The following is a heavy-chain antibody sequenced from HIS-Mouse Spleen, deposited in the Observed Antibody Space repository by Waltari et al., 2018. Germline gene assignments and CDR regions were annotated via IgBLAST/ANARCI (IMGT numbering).Heavy chain of an antibody. Sequence: QLQLQESGPGLVKPSETLSLTCTVSGGSISSSSYYLGWIRLPPGKGLGWIGSIYYSGSTYYNPSLQSRVTISVDTSKNQFSLKLSSVTAADTAVYYCAREIPYSSSWYDWYFDLWGRGTLVTVSS. CDR2: IYYSGST. V-gene: IGHV4-39*07. D-gene: IGHD6-13*01. CDR1: GGSISSSSYY. CDR3: AREIPYSSSWYDWYFDL. J-gene: IGHJ2*01.